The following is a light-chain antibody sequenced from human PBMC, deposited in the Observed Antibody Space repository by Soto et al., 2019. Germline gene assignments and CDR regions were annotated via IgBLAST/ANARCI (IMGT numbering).Light chain of an antibody. CDR3: EAWEDSLNAYV. Sequence: QSVLTQPPSASGTPGQRVTISCSGSSSNIGSNTVNWYQQLPGTAPKLLIYSNNERPSGVPDRFSGSKSGTSASLAISGLQSEDEADFSCEAWEDSLNAYVIGTGTKVTVL. V-gene: IGLV1-44*01. J-gene: IGLJ1*01. CDR2: SNN. CDR1: SSNIGSNT.